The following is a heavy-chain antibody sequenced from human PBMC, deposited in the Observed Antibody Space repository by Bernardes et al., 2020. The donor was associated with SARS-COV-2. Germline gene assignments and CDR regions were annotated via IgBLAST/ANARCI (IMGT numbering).Heavy chain of an antibody. CDR2: IDWDDDQ. D-gene: IGHD3-16*01. J-gene: IGHJ4*02. CDR3: ALCLGARSGLEY. Sequence: SGPTLVKPTQTLTLTCTFSGFSLSTSGMRVSWIRQSPGEALEWLARIDWDDDQFYSTSLKTRLTISKDTSKNLVVLTMTNMDPVDTATYYCALCLGARSGLEYWGQGT. V-gene: IGHV2-70*04. CDR1: GFSLSTSGMR.